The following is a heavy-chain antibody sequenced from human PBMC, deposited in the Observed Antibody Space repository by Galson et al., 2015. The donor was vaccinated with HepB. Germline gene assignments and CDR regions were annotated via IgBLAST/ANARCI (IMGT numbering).Heavy chain of an antibody. CDR1: GFTVSGNY. V-gene: IGHV3-66*01. CDR3: ARDFPHMGDLSS. J-gene: IGHJ4*02. Sequence: LRLSCAASGFTVSGNYMSWVRQAPGKGLEWVSVIYRDANTYYADSVKGRFIISRDNSKNTLYLQMNSLRAEDTAVYYCARDFPHMGDLSSWGQGTLVTVSS. CDR2: IYRDANT. D-gene: IGHD3-16*02.